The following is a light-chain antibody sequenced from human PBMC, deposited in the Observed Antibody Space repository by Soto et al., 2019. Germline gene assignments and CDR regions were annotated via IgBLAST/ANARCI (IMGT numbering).Light chain of an antibody. J-gene: IGKJ1*01. Sequence: DIQMTQSPSTLSASVGDRVTITCRASQSFSRWLAWYQQKPGRPPKLLIYDVSRLENGAPSRFSGSDSGTEFTLTISRLQPEDVATYYCQQYSTLWAFGHGTKVEIK. V-gene: IGKV1-5*01. CDR3: QQYSTLWA. CDR2: DVS. CDR1: QSFSRW.